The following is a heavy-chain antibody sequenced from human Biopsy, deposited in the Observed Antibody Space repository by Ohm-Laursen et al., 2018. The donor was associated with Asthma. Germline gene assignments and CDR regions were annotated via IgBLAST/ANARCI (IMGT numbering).Heavy chain of an antibody. CDR1: GDSFSNYA. V-gene: IGHV1-69*13. CDR2: LIPVLGTP. J-gene: IGHJ6*02. CDR3: ARGYSDSDRIVYYYSGLEV. Sequence: SVKVACKASGDSFSNYAISWARQAPGQGIEWMGGLIPVLGTPDHAQMFEGRVTITADESTSTAYMELSSLSSEDTAVYYCARGYSDSDRIVYYYSGLEVWGQGTTVTVSS. D-gene: IGHD5-12*01.